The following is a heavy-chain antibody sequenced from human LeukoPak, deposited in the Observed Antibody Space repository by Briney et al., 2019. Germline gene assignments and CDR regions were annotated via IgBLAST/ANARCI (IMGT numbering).Heavy chain of an antibody. CDR3: ARLTFGGVIGFDY. V-gene: IGHV3-21*01. J-gene: IGHJ4*02. CDR2: ISSSGSHM. D-gene: IGHD3-16*02. CDR1: GFTFSSYS. Sequence: GGSLRLSCAASGFTFSSYSMNWVRQARGKGLEGVSSISSSGSHMYYADSVKGRFTISRDNAKNSLYLQMNSLRAEDTAVYYCARLTFGGVIGFDYWGQGTLVTVSS.